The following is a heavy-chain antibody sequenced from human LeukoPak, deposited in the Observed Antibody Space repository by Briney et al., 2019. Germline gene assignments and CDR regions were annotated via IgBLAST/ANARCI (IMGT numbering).Heavy chain of an antibody. Sequence: PSETLSLTCTVSGGSISSYYWSWIRQPPGKGLEWIGYIYYSGSTNYNSSLKSRVTISVDTSKNQFSLKLSSVTAADTAVYYCARADDSSGYYPSHGFDYWGQGTLVTVSS. CDR2: IYYSGST. V-gene: IGHV4-59*01. CDR3: ARADDSSGYYPSHGFDY. CDR1: GGSISSYY. D-gene: IGHD3-22*01. J-gene: IGHJ4*02.